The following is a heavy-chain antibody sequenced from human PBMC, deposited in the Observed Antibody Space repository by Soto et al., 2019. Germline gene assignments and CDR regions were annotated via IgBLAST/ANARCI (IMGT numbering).Heavy chain of an antibody. Sequence: QVVQSGAEVKKPGSSVKVSCKASGGTFNRQAFSWVRQAPGQGLEWMGGFIPIFGTTDYSQKFQGRVTIPASEATSTAYMERRSLTSDDRAVYYCARVDSSMFEGGEWFDPWGQGPLVTVSS. J-gene: IGHJ5*02. D-gene: IGHD3-10*02. V-gene: IGHV1-69*12. CDR2: FIPIFGTT. CDR1: GGTFNRQA. CDR3: ARVDSSMFEGGEWFDP.